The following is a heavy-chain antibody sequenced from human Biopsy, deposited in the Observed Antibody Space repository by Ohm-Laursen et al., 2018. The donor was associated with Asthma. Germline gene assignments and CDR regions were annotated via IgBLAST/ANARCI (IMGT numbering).Heavy chain of an antibody. D-gene: IGHD3-3*01. V-gene: IGHV3-30*03. CDR2: ISFDGRYE. CDR3: ASRGGDFWSGYYMDY. J-gene: IGHJ4*02. Sequence: SLRLSCAASGFSFGSFGMHWVRQVPGKGPEWVALISFDGRYEYYADSVKGRFTISRDNPMKRLYLQMSSLTAEDTAVYYCASRGGDFWSGYYMDYWGQGTLVTVSS. CDR1: GFSFGSFG.